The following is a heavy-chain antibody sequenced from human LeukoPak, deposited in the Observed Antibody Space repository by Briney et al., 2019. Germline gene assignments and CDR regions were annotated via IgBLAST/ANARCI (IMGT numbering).Heavy chain of an antibody. CDR1: GGSFSGYY. D-gene: IGHD3-9*01. CDR3: AGGGYYDILTGHDY. Sequence: SETLSLTRAVYGGSFSGYYWSWIRQPPGKGLEWIGEINHSGSTNYNPSLKSRVTISVDTSKNQFSLKLSSVTAADTAVYYCAGGGYYDILTGHDYWGQGTLVTVSS. J-gene: IGHJ4*02. CDR2: INHSGST. V-gene: IGHV4-34*01.